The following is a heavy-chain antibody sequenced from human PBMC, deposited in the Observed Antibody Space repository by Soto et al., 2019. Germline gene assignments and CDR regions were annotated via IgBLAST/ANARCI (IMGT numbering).Heavy chain of an antibody. D-gene: IGHD3-3*01. CDR3: ARAGVLRFLEWFPAQFDY. Sequence: PGGSLRLSCAASGFTFSSYWMSWVRQAPGKGLEWVANIKQDGSEKYYVDSVKGRFTISRDNAKNSLYLQMNSLRAEDTAVYYCARAGVLRFLEWFPAQFDYWGQGTLVTVSS. CDR1: GFTFSSYW. V-gene: IGHV3-7*01. J-gene: IGHJ4*02. CDR2: IKQDGSEK.